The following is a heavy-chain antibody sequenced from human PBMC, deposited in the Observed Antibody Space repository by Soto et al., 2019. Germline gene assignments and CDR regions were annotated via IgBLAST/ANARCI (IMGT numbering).Heavy chain of an antibody. CDR3: TTGSIAVPGNPGPY. CDR2: IKSKADGGTT. D-gene: IGHD6-19*01. Sequence: EVQLVESGGGLVKPGGSLRLSCAASGFIFNNAWMSWVRQAPGKGLEWVGRIKSKADGGTTDFAAPVKGRFTISRDDSKNTLYLQMNSLKTEDTAVYYCTTGSIAVPGNPGPYWGQGTLVTVSS. V-gene: IGHV3-15*01. J-gene: IGHJ4*02. CDR1: GFIFNNAW.